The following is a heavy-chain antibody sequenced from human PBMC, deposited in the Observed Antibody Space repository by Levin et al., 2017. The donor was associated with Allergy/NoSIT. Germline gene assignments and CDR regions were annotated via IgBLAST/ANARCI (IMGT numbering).Heavy chain of an antibody. CDR3: ARMTTANWYFDL. CDR1: GFTVSSNY. J-gene: IGHJ2*01. Sequence: GGSLRLSCAASGFTVSSNYMSWVRQAPGKGLEWVSIIYSGGTTYYADSVKGRFIISRDNSKNTLFLQMNSLRAEDTAVYYCARMTTANWYFDLWGRGTLVTVSS. CDR2: IYSGGTT. D-gene: IGHD4-17*01. V-gene: IGHV3-66*01.